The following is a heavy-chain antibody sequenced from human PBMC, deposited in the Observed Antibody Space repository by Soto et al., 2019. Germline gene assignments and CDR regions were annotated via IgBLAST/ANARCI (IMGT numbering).Heavy chain of an antibody. Sequence: LRLSCAASGFTFSSYEMNWVRQAPGKGLEWVSYISSSGRTIYYADSVKGRFTISRDNAKNSLYLQMNSLRAEDTAVYYCARSGYNWNDGARGYFDYWGQGTLVTVPS. D-gene: IGHD1-20*01. V-gene: IGHV3-48*03. CDR2: ISSSGRTI. CDR1: GFTFSSYE. CDR3: ARSGYNWNDGARGYFDY. J-gene: IGHJ4*02.